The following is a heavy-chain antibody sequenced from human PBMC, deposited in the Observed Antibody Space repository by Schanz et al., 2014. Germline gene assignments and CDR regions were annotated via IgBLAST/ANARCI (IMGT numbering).Heavy chain of an antibody. V-gene: IGHV1-69*02. J-gene: IGHJ4*02. D-gene: IGHD4-17*01. Sequence: QVQLVQSGAEVKKPGSSVKVSCKASRSTFSSYTISWVPQAPGQGLEWMGRIIPILGIANYAQKFQGRVTITADRSTSTAYMELSSLRSEDTAVYYCARGYGDSPTDFWGQGTLVTVSS. CDR1: RSTFSSYT. CDR3: ARGYGDSPTDF. CDR2: IIPILGIA.